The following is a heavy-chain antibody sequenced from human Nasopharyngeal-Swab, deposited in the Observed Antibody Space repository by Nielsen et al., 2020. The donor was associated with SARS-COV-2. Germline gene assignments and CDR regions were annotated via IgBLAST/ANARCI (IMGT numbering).Heavy chain of an antibody. Sequence: GESLKIFCAASGFTFSSYAMHWVRQAPGKGLEWVAVISYDGSNKYYADSVKGRFTISRDNSKNTLYLQMNSLRAEDTAVYYCARAVAGIPHYWGQGTLVTVSS. D-gene: IGHD6-19*01. CDR2: ISYDGSNK. J-gene: IGHJ4*02. CDR1: GFTFSSYA. CDR3: ARAVAGIPHY. V-gene: IGHV3-30-3*01.